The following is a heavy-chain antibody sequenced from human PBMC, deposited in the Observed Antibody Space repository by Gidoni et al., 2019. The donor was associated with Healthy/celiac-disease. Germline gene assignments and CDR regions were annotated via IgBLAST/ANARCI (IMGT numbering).Heavy chain of an antibody. D-gene: IGHD5-18*01. CDR3: ARGGYSYGFY. CDR2: INAGNGNT. J-gene: IGHJ4*02. V-gene: IGHV1-3*01. CDR1: GYTFTSYA. Sequence: QVQLVQSGAEVKKPGASVTVSCKASGYTFTSYAMHWVRQAPGQRLEWMGWINAGNGNTKYSQKFQGRVTITRDTSASTAYMELSSLRSEDTAVYYCARGGYSYGFYWGQGTLVTVSS.